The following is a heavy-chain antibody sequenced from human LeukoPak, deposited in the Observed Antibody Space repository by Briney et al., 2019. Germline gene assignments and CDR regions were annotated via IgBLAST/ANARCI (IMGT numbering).Heavy chain of an antibody. J-gene: IGHJ2*01. CDR2: VHHSGST. D-gene: IGHD2-15*01. V-gene: IGHV4-34*01. CDR3: AREGWDL. Sequence: SETLSLTCAVYGGSFRGYYWSWIRQPPGKGLEWIGEVHHSGSTNYNPSLKSRVTVSVDTSKNQFSLRLTSVTAADTAVYYCAREGWDLWGRGTLVTVSS. CDR1: GGSFRGYY.